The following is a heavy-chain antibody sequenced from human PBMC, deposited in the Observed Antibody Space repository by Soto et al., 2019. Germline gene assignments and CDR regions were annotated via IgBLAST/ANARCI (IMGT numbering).Heavy chain of an antibody. CDR2: IYHSGST. J-gene: IGHJ4*02. D-gene: IGHD6-6*01. V-gene: IGHV4-38-2*02. Sequence: SETLSLTCAVSGYSISSGYYWGWIRQPPGKGLEWIGSIYHSGSTYYNPSLKSRVTISVDTSKNQFSLKLSSVTAADTAVYYCARDLYSGSSFCFDYWGQGTLVTVSS. CDR1: GYSISSGYY. CDR3: ARDLYSGSSFCFDY.